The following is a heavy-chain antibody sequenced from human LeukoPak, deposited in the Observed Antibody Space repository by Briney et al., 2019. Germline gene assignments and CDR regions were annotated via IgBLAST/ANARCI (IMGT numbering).Heavy chain of an antibody. Sequence: GESLKISCKGSGYSFTSYWIGWVRQVPGKGLEWMGIIYPGDSDTRYSPSFQGQVTISADKSISTAYLQWSSLKASDTAMYYCARGFVAGDYYYYYGMDVWGQGTTVTVSS. D-gene: IGHD6-19*01. J-gene: IGHJ6*02. CDR1: GYSFTSYW. CDR2: IYPGDSDT. CDR3: ARGFVAGDYYYYYGMDV. V-gene: IGHV5-51*01.